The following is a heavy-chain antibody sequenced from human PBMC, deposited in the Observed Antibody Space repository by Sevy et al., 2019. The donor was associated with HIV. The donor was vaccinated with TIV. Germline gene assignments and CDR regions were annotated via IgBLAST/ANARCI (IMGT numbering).Heavy chain of an antibody. CDR2: ITSSSHIT. Sequence: GGSLRLSCEVPGFSFNSYSFNWVRQAPGKGLEWISYITSSSHITYYAESVQGRFTISRDNVKNSMYLQMNSLRVEDTAIYYCVRGTGIRNLYYFDHWGQGTLVTVSS. CDR3: VRGTGIRNLYYFDH. J-gene: IGHJ4*02. D-gene: IGHD1-1*01. CDR1: GFSFNSYS. V-gene: IGHV3-48*01.